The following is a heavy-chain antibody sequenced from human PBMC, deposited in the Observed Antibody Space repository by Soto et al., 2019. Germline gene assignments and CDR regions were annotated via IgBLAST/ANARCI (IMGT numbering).Heavy chain of an antibody. CDR3: ARADDYGETDYFDY. Sequence: SVKVSCKASGGTFSSNAISWVRQAPGQGLEWMGGIIPIFGTANYAQKFQGRVTITADESTSTAYMELSSLRSEDTAVYYCARADDYGETDYFDYWGQGTLVTVSS. V-gene: IGHV1-69*13. D-gene: IGHD4-17*01. CDR2: IIPIFGTA. J-gene: IGHJ4*02. CDR1: GGTFSSNA.